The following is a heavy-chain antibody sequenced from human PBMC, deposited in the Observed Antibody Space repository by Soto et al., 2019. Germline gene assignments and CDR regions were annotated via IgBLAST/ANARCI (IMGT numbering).Heavy chain of an antibody. V-gene: IGHV3-33*01. CDR2: IWYDGSNK. D-gene: IGHD6-6*01. CDR3: ARDGGSSSSVGYYYYGMDV. Sequence: QVQLVESGGGVVQPVRSLRLSCAASGFTFSSYGMHWVRQAPGKGLEWVAVIWYDGSNKYYADSVKGRFTISRDNSKNTLYLQMNSLRAEDTAVYYCARDGGSSSSVGYYYYGMDVWGQGTTVTVSS. J-gene: IGHJ6*02. CDR1: GFTFSSYG.